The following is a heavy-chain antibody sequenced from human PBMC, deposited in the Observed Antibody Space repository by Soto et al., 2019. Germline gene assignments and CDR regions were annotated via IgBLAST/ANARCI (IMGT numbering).Heavy chain of an antibody. J-gene: IGHJ6*02. V-gene: IGHV4-59*01. Sequence: GPGPCLSSETLSLTCTVSGGSISSYYWSWIRQPPGKGLEWIGYIYYSGSTNYNPSLKSRVTISVDTSKNQFSLKLSSVTAADTAVYYCARDSRYCSGGSCYSYYGMDVWGQGTTVTVSS. CDR2: IYYSGST. D-gene: IGHD2-15*01. CDR1: GGSISSYY. CDR3: ARDSRYCSGGSCYSYYGMDV.